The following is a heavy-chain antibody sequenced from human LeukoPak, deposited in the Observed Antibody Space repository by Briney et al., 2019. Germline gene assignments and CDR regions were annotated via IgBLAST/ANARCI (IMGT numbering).Heavy chain of an antibody. CDR1: GFSFSSYR. CDR2: VSNSGDYI. Sequence: GGSLRLSCAASGFSFSSYRMNWVRQAPGKGLEWVSSVSNSGDYIHYADSVKGRFTISRDNSKNSLYLQMNSLRAEDTAVYYCVRDWGYDSSGYWQKYFDTWGQGTMVTVSS. V-gene: IGHV3-21*06. CDR3: VRDWGYDSSGYWQKYFDT. J-gene: IGHJ4*02. D-gene: IGHD3-22*01.